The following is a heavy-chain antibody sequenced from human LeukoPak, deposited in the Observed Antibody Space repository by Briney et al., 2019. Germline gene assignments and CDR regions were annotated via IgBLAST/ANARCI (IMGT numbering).Heavy chain of an antibody. CDR2: VDPNSGGT. V-gene: IGHV1-2*06. CDR3: AKDPSLDYFDY. J-gene: IGHJ4*02. CDR1: GYTFTGYY. Sequence: GASVKVSCKASGYTFTGYYIHWVRQAPGQGLEWMGRVDPNSGGTNLAQKFLGRVTMARDTSISTAYTELSRLRSDDTAVYYCAKDPSLDYFDYWGQGTLVTVSS.